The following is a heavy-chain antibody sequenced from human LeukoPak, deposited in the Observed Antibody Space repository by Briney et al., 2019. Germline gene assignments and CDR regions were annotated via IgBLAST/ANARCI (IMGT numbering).Heavy chain of an antibody. CDR2: TIPIFGTA. D-gene: IGHD1-26*01. CDR1: GGTFSSYA. Sequence: SVKVSCKASGGTFSSYAISWVRQAPGQGLEWMGGTIPIFGTANYAQKFQGRVTITTDESTSTAYMELSSLRSEDTAVYYCASGRYSGSYYKSYYYYYYMDVWGKGTTVTVSS. J-gene: IGHJ6*03. V-gene: IGHV1-69*05. CDR3: ASGRYSGSYYKSYYYYYYMDV.